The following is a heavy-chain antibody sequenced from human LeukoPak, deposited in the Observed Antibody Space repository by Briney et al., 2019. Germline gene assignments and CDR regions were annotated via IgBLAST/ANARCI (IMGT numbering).Heavy chain of an antibody. J-gene: IGHJ4*02. CDR3: AREFSNSDY. Sequence: VSVKVSCKASGYTFTGYYLHWVRQAPGQGLEWMGRINPNSGGTNYAQKFQGRVTMTRDTSISTAYMELSSLISDDTAVYYCAREFSNSDYWGQGTLVTVSS. CDR1: GYTFTGYY. V-gene: IGHV1-2*06. CDR2: INPNSGGT.